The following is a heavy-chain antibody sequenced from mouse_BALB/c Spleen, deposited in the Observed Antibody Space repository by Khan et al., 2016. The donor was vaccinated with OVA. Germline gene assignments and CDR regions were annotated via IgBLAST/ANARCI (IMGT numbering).Heavy chain of an antibody. CDR2: IWSDGSA. D-gene: IGHD2-10*01. CDR1: GFSLTNYG. CDR3: ARQTYYHYYIMDY. J-gene: IGHJ4*01. Sequence: QVQLKQSGPGLVAPSQSLSITCTISGFSLTNYGVHWVRQPPGKGLEWLVVIWSDGSATYNSALKSRLSISKDNSKKQVFLKMNSLQTDDTAMYYCARQTYYHYYIMDYWGQGTSVTVSS. V-gene: IGHV2-6-1*01.